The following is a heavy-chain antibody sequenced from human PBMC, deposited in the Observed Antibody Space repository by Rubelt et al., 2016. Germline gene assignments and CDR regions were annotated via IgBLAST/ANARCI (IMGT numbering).Heavy chain of an antibody. D-gene: IGHD3-10*01. Sequence: EVQLVESGGGLVQPGGSLRLSCAASGFTFSCYGMSWVRQAPGKGLEWVSAISGSGGSTFYADSVKGRFTISRDNSKNTLYLQMNSLRAEDTALYYCAKDERITTIRGFVIRNAFDSWGQGTMVTVSS. CDR3: AKDERITTIRGFVIRNAFDS. CDR1: GFTFSCYG. J-gene: IGHJ3*02. V-gene: IGHV3-23*04. CDR2: ISGSGGST.